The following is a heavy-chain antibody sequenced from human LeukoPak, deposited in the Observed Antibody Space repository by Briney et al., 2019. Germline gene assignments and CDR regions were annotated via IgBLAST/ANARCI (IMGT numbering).Heavy chain of an antibody. Sequence: ASVKVSCKASGYTFTSYGISWVRQAPGQGLEWMGWTSAYNGNTNYAQKLQGRVTMTTDTSTSTAYMELRSLRSDDTAVYYCARDPKFYYYYYGMDVWGQGTTVTVSS. CDR1: GYTFTSYG. CDR3: ARDPKFYYYYYGMDV. J-gene: IGHJ6*02. CDR2: TSAYNGNT. V-gene: IGHV1-18*01.